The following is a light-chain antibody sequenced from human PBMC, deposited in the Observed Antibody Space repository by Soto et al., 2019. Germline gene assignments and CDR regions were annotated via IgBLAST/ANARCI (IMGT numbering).Light chain of an antibody. Sequence: SYELTQPPSVSVAPGETARISCGGTKIGSKGVHWYQQKPGQAPVLVIYSDTDLPPVIPERFSGSNSANMATLTISRVEAGDEADYYCQVWDSGSAHVLFGGGTKLTVL. J-gene: IGLJ2*01. CDR2: SDT. CDR3: QVWDSGSAHVL. V-gene: IGLV3-21*01. CDR1: KIGSKG.